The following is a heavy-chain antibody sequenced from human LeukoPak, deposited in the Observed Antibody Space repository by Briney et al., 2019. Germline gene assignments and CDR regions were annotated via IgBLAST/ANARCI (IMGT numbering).Heavy chain of an antibody. D-gene: IGHD5-12*01. V-gene: IGHV1-8*03. Sequence: SVKLSRTASVYTFTSHDINWVRRATGHGGEWLGGMNPNSGNTAYAQKFQGRVTITTHTSTSTAYMELSSLSSEDTAVYYCARGCEPMGGLRFTSWGQGTLVTVSS. CDR3: ARGCEPMGGLRFTS. CDR1: VYTFTSHD. J-gene: IGHJ4*02. CDR2: MNPNSGNT.